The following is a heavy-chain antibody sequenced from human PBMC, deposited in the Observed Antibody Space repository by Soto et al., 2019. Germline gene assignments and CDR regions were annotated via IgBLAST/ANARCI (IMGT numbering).Heavy chain of an antibody. J-gene: IGHJ5*01. D-gene: IGHD3-22*01. V-gene: IGHV5-51*01. CDR1: GYIFTKHW. CDR3: ARRALDPSGHYCPYNWFDS. Sequence: PGESLKISCQGSGYIFTKHWIAWVRQKPGKGLEWIGIIDPVDSDDRYSPSFEGQVTISVDKANNTAFLRWDKLKTSGTATYFCARRALDPSGHYCPYNWFDSWGQGTQVTVSS. CDR2: IDPVDSDD.